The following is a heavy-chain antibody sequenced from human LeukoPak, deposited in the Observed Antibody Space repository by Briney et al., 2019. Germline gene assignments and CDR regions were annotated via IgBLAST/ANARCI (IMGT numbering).Heavy chain of an antibody. CDR2: ISSNGGST. D-gene: IGHD6-19*01. CDR3: ARSPPDSSGWYIIRYFDL. Sequence: PGGSLRLSCAASGFTFSSYAMHWVRQAPGKGLEYVSAISSNGGSTYYANSVKGRFTISRDNSKNTLYLQMGSLRAEDMAVYYCARSPPDSSGWYIIRYFDLWGRGTLVTVSS. J-gene: IGHJ2*01. V-gene: IGHV3-64*01. CDR1: GFTFSSYA.